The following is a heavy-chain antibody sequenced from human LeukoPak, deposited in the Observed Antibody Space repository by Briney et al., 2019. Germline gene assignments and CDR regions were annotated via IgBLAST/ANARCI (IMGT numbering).Heavy chain of an antibody. J-gene: IGHJ5*02. Sequence: GGSLRLSCAASGFTVSSNHMNRVRQAPGKGLEWVSVIYNSGSTSYADSVKGRSTISRDISKNILYFQMNSLRAEDTAVYYCARGVAGGNWFDPWGQGTLVTVSS. CDR1: GFTVSSNH. CDR3: ARGVAGGNWFDP. D-gene: IGHD6-19*01. V-gene: IGHV3-53*01. CDR2: IYNSGST.